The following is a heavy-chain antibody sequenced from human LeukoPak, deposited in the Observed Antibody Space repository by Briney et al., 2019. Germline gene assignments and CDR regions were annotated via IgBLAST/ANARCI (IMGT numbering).Heavy chain of an antibody. CDR3: AKGSIVATTNFDY. D-gene: IGHD5-12*01. CDR1: GFSFSTYV. J-gene: IGHJ4*02. Sequence: GGSLRLSCAPSGFSFSTYVMSWVRQAPGKGLEWVSTFSGRNRNTYYSDSGKGRFTSSRDNSKNTLYLQMNSLRAEDTAVYYCAKGSIVATTNFDYWGQGTLVTVSS. V-gene: IGHV3-23*01. CDR2: FSGRNRNT.